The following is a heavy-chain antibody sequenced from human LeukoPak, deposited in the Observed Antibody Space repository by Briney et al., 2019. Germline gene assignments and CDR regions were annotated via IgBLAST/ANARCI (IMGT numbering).Heavy chain of an antibody. J-gene: IGHJ4*02. Sequence: GGSLRLSCAASGFTFSSYAMSWVRQAPGKGLEWVSAISGRGGSTYYADSVKGRFTISRDNSKNTLYLQMNSLRAEDTAVYYCAKVEYYYHSSGYYHYWGQGTLVTVSS. V-gene: IGHV3-23*01. D-gene: IGHD3-22*01. CDR3: AKVEYYYHSSGYYHY. CDR1: GFTFSSYA. CDR2: ISGRGGST.